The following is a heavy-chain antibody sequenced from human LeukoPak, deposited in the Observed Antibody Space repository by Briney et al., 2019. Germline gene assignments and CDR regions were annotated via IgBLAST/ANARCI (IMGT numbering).Heavy chain of an antibody. CDR3: ARYYSGWYYFDY. Sequence: SVKVSCKASGCTFSSYAISWVRQAPGQGLEWMGGIIPIFGTSNYAQKFQGRVTITADESTSTAYMELSSLRSEDTAVYYCARYYSGWYYFDYWGQGTLVTVSS. D-gene: IGHD6-19*01. V-gene: IGHV1-69*13. CDR2: IIPIFGTS. J-gene: IGHJ4*02. CDR1: GCTFSSYA.